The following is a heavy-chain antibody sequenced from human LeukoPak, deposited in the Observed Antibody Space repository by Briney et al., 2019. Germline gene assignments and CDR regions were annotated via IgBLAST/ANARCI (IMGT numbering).Heavy chain of an antibody. D-gene: IGHD6-19*01. CDR3: ARAVAGTGDFDY. CDR2: ISGSGDST. V-gene: IGHV3-23*01. J-gene: IGHJ4*02. CDR1: GFTFSTSA. Sequence: GGSLRLSCAASGFTFSTSAMSWVRQAPGKGLEWVSGISGSGDSTYYVDSVKGRFTISRDNSKSTLYLHMNSLRAGDTAVYYCARAVAGTGDFDYWGQGTLVTVSS.